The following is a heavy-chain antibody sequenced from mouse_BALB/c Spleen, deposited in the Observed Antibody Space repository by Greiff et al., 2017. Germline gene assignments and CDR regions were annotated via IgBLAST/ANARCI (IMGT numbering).Heavy chain of an antibody. V-gene: IGHV5-6*02. CDR3: ARHNTTVVAPFDY. CDR2: ISSGGSYT. J-gene: IGHJ2*01. Sequence: DVKLQESGGDLVKPGGSLKLSCAASGFTFSSYGMSWVRQTPDKRLEWVATISSGGSYTYYPDSVKGRFTISRDNAKNTLYLQMSSLKSEDTAMYYCARHNTTVVAPFDYWGQGTTLTVSS. D-gene: IGHD1-1*01. CDR1: GFTFSSYG.